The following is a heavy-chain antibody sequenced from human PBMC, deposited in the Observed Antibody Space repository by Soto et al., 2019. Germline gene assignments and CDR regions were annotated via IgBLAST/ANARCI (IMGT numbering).Heavy chain of an antibody. J-gene: IGHJ6*02. CDR3: ASEKTSYGMDV. CDR1: GYTFTSYD. V-gene: IGHV1-8*01. CDR2: MNPNSGNT. Sequence: QVQLVQSGAEVKKPGASVKVSCKASGYTFTSYDINWVRQATGQGLEWMGWMNPNSGNTGYAQKFKGSVTLTRHNYISTAYMELSSLTSEDTAVYYCASEKTSYGMDVWGQGTTVTVSS.